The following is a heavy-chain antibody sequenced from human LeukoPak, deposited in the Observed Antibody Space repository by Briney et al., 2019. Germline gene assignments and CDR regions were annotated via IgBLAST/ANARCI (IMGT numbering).Heavy chain of an antibody. Sequence: GGSLRLSCAASGVTFSRYWMHWVRQAPGKGLVWGSRIKNDGTRTTYADAVKGRFTISRDNAKNTLYLQMNSLSADDTAVYYCVREPYCSGGSCYTSGFDCWGQGTLVTVSS. V-gene: IGHV3-74*01. J-gene: IGHJ4*02. CDR2: IKNDGTRT. CDR1: GVTFSRYW. CDR3: VREPYCSGGSCYTSGFDC. D-gene: IGHD2-15*01.